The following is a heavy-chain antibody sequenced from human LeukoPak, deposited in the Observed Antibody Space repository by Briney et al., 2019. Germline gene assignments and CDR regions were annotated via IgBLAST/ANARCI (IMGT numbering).Heavy chain of an antibody. CDR3: ARRYCSSTSCYCDDY. Sequence: GASVKVSCKASGYTFTSYGISWVRQAPGQGLEWMGWISAYNGNTNYAQKLQGRVTMTTDTSTSTAYMELRSLRSDDTAVYYCARRYCSSTSCYCDDYWGQGTLVTVSS. CDR2: ISAYNGNT. J-gene: IGHJ4*02. CDR1: GYTFTSYG. V-gene: IGHV1-18*01. D-gene: IGHD2-2*01.